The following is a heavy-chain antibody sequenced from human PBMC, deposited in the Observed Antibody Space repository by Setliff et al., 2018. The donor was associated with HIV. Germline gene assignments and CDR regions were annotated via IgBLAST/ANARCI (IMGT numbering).Heavy chain of an antibody. CDR2: IYYSGSA. V-gene: IGHV4-59*01. D-gene: IGHD5-18*01. CDR3: ARSPGVDTNMAFDY. CDR1: GGSIINYF. Sequence: SETLSLTCTVSGGSIINYFWSWIRLPPGKGLEWIGYIYYSGSADYNRSLKSRVTISVDTSKSQVSLNLNSATAADTAVYYCARSPGVDTNMAFDYWGQGILVTVS. J-gene: IGHJ4*02.